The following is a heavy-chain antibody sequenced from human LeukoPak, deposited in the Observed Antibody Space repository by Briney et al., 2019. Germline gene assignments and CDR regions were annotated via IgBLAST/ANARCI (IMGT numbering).Heavy chain of an antibody. CDR1: GFSFSNFW. V-gene: IGHV3-48*01. Sequence: GGSLRLSCAVSGFSFSNFWMSWVRQAPGKGLEWISYISGGGDTIYYADSVKGRFTTSRDNAKNSLLLQMNSLRAEDTAVYFCVRDQGAPDYWGQGTLVTVSS. D-gene: IGHD1-26*01. J-gene: IGHJ4*02. CDR2: ISGGGDTI. CDR3: VRDQGAPDY.